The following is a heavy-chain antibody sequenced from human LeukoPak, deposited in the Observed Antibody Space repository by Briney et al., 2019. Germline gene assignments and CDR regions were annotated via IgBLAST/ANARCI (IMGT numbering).Heavy chain of an antibody. J-gene: IGHJ4*02. D-gene: IGHD3-10*01. Sequence: PGGSLRLSCAASGFTVSHYSINWVRQAPGKGLEWVSYISSSSSTIYYADSVKGRFTISRDNAKNSLYLQMNSLRAEDTAVYYCARGLYGSGKYYFDYWGQGTLVTVSS. V-gene: IGHV3-48*01. CDR2: ISSSSSTI. CDR1: GFTVSHYS. CDR3: ARGLYGSGKYYFDY.